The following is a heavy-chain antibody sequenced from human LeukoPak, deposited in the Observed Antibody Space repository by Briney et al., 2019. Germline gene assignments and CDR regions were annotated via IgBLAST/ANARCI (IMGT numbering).Heavy chain of an antibody. J-gene: IGHJ3*02. V-gene: IGHV3-30*02. D-gene: IGHD2-2*02. CDR1: GFTFSSYG. CDR2: IRYDGSNK. CDR3: AKDAIVVVPAAIRADAFDI. Sequence: GGSLRLSCAASGFTFSSYGMHWVRQAPGKGLEWVAFIRYDGSNKYYADSVKGRFTISRDNSKNTLYLQMNSLRAEDTAVYYCAKDAIVVVPAAIRADAFDIWGQGAMVTVSS.